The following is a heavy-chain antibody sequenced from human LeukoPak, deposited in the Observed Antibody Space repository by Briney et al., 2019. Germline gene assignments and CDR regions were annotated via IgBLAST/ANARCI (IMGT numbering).Heavy chain of an antibody. D-gene: IGHD2-15*01. Sequence: ASVKVSCKASGYTFTGYGISWVRQAPGQGLEWMGWISAYNGNTNYAQKLQGRVTMTTDTSTSTAYMELRSLRSDDTAVYYCAREYPGYCSGGSCRGLDYWGQGTLVTVSS. J-gene: IGHJ4*02. CDR1: GYTFTGYG. V-gene: IGHV1-18*04. CDR3: AREYPGYCSGGSCRGLDY. CDR2: ISAYNGNT.